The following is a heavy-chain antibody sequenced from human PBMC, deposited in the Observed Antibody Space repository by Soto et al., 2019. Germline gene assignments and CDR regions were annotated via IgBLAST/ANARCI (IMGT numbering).Heavy chain of an antibody. CDR1: GYTFCRRG. J-gene: IGHJ4*02. Sequence: ASVKVSCKASGYTFCRRGINWVRQAPGQGLEWMGWISTYNGNTNYAEKLQGRVTMTTDTSTTTAYMELRGLTSDDTALYYCARTCPGAACYMIYWGQGTLVTVSS. CDR3: ARTCPGAACYMIY. CDR2: ISTYNGNT. V-gene: IGHV1-18*01. D-gene: IGHD2-8*02.